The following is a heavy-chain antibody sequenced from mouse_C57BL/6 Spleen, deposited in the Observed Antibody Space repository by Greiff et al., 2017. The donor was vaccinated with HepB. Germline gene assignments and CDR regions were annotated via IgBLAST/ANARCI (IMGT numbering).Heavy chain of an antibody. CDR3: ARGIGSRDWYFDV. J-gene: IGHJ1*03. V-gene: IGHV1-26*01. D-gene: IGHD1-1*01. Sequence: EVQLQQSGPELVKPGASVKISCKASGYTFTDYYMNWVKQSHGKSLEWIGDINPNNGGTSYNQKFKGKATLTVDKSSSTAYMELRSLTSEDSAVYYCARGIGSRDWYFDVWGTGTTVTVSS. CDR2: INPNNGGT. CDR1: GYTFTDYY.